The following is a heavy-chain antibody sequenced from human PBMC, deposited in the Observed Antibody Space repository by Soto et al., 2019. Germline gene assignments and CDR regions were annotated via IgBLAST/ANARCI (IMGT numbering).Heavy chain of an antibody. CDR3: ATTYFFGSGSAY. Sequence: QLQLQESGPRLVKPSETLSLTCTVSGGSISSSSYYWGWIRQPPGKGLEWIGSIYYSGSTYYNPSLQSRVTTSVDTSRTPFSLTLSSVTAADTAVYSSATTYFFGSGSAYWGQGTLVTVSS. D-gene: IGHD3-10*01. J-gene: IGHJ4*02. CDR2: IYYSGST. V-gene: IGHV4-39*01. CDR1: GGSISSSSYY.